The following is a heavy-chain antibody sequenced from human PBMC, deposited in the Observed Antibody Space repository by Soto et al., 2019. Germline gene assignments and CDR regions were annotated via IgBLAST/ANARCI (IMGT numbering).Heavy chain of an antibody. D-gene: IGHD3-22*01. CDR3: ARTRLYDASGYYYYYYGMDV. CDR2: VYGDGRL. CDR1: GFSVNDNS. J-gene: IGHJ6*02. Sequence: GGSLRLSCAASGFSVNDNSMTWVRQAPGKGLEWVSVVYGDGRLYYADSVKGRFTISRDNSENTVFLQMSSLRVEDTALYYCARTRLYDASGYYYYYYGMDVWGQGTRVTVYS. V-gene: IGHV3-53*01.